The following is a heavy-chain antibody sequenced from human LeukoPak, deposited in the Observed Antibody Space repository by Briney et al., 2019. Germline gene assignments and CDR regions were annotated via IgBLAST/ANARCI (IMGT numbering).Heavy chain of an antibody. CDR3: AKGHSTVTTPSTH. D-gene: IGHD4-17*01. CDR1: GFTFSSYG. V-gene: IGHV3-23*01. CDR2: ISGGGGST. Sequence: PGGSLRLSCAASGFTFSSYGMHWVRQAPGKGLEWVSTISGGGGSTYYADSVKGRFTISRDNSKNTLYLQMNSLRAEDTAVYFCAKGHSTVTTPSTHWGQGTLVTVSS. J-gene: IGHJ1*01.